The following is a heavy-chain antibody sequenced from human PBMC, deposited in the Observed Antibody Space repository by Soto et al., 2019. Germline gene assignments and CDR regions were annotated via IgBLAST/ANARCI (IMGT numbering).Heavy chain of an antibody. Sequence: GASVKVSCKASGYTFTSYDINWVRQATGQGLEWMGWMNPNSGNTGYAQKFQGRVTMTRNTSISTAYMELSSLRSEDTAVYYCASGPLELLELVNAFDIWGQGTMVTVSS. CDR3: ASGPLELLELVNAFDI. D-gene: IGHD1-7*01. V-gene: IGHV1-8*01. CDR2: MNPNSGNT. CDR1: GYTFTSYD. J-gene: IGHJ3*02.